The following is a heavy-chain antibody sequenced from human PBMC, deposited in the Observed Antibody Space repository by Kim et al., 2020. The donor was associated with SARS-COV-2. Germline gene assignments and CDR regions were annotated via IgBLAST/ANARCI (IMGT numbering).Heavy chain of an antibody. D-gene: IGHD6-13*01. CDR1: GGSISSGGYY. CDR2: IYYSGST. J-gene: IGHJ3*02. V-gene: IGHV4-31*03. CDR3: ASQQQLGAFDI. Sequence: SETLSLTCTVSGGSISSGGYYWSWIRQHPGKGLEWIGYIYYSGSTYYNPSPQSRVTISVDTSKNQVSLKLSSVTAADTAVYYCASQQQLGAFDIWGQGTMVTVSS.